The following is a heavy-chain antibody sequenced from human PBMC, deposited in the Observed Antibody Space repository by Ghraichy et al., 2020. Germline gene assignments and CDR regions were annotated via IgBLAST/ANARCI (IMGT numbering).Heavy chain of an antibody. CDR1: GFTFSGYS. V-gene: IGHV3-21*01. D-gene: IGHD1-26*01. J-gene: IGHJ4*02. Sequence: GGSLRLSCAASGFTFSGYSMNWVRQAPGKGLEWVSSISSSSSYIYYADSVKGRFTISRDNAKNSLYLQMNSLRAEDTAVYYCAREQNSGSDDYWGQGTMVTVSS. CDR3: AREQNSGSDDY. CDR2: ISSSSSYI.